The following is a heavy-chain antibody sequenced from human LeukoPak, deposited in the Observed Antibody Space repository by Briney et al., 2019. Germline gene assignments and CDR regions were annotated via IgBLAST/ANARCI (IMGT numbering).Heavy chain of an antibody. Sequence: SETLSLTCTVSGDSISTSNSYWGWIRQPPGKGLEWIGYIYYSGSTNYNPSLKSRVTISVDTSKNQFSLKLSSVTAADTAVYYCAREGPYSGSYLDYWGQGTLVTVSS. CDR3: AREGPYSGSYLDY. J-gene: IGHJ4*02. D-gene: IGHD1-26*01. CDR2: IYYSGST. V-gene: IGHV4-61*01. CDR1: GDSISTSNSY.